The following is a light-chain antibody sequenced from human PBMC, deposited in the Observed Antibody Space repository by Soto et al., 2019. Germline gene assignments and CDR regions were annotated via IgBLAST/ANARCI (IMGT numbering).Light chain of an antibody. J-gene: IGLJ1*01. CDR2: EVS. Sequence: QSALTQPPSVSGSPGQSVTISCTGTSSDVGDYNHVSWYQQSPGTVPKLIIYEVSSRPSGVPDRFSGSKSGNTASLTISGLQAEDEADYYCNLYTSSNTYVFGTGIKVTVL. CDR3: NLYTSSNTYV. V-gene: IGLV2-18*01. CDR1: SSDVGDYNH.